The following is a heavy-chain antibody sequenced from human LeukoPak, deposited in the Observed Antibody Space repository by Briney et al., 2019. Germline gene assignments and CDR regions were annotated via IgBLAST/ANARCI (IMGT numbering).Heavy chain of an antibody. CDR2: MYDRGDT. V-gene: IGHV3-66*02. CDR1: GFTVTSNF. CDR3: AGRRADTCNFCFVY. D-gene: IGHD1-1*01. J-gene: IGHJ4*02. Sequence: PGGSLRLFCTVSGFTVTSNFMSWVRQAPGEGLEWVSVMYDRGDTYYADSVKGRFTVSRDTSKNTLFLQLNNVGAEDTAVYYCAGRRADTCNFCFVYWGQGTLVTVSS.